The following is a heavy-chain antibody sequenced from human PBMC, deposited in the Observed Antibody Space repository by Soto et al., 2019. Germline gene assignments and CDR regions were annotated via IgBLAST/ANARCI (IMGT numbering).Heavy chain of an antibody. CDR2: IYPGDSDT. V-gene: IGHV5-51*01. Sequence: PGESLTISCKSSGYSFTRYWIGWVRQMPGKGLEWMGIIYPGDSDTRYSPSFQGQVTISADKSISTAYLQWSSLKASDTAMYYCARRLLNLQTIDYWGQGTLVTVSS. CDR3: ARRLLNLQTIDY. D-gene: IGHD4-4*01. J-gene: IGHJ4*02. CDR1: GYSFTRYW.